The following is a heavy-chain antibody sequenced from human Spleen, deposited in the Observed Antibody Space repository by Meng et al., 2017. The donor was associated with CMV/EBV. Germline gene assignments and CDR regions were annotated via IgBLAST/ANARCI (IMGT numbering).Heavy chain of an antibody. Sequence: ASVNVSCKASGYTFSDYYIHWLRQAPGQGLEWMGQIHPRSGGTKYAQKFQGTVTMTRDTSFSTAYMPMSSLRSDDTAVYYCARSGVAAIRGDYWGQGTLVTVSS. CDR2: IHPRSGGT. J-gene: IGHJ4*02. CDR1: GYTFSDYY. CDR3: ARSGVAAIRGDY. V-gene: IGHV1-2*06. D-gene: IGHD2-21*02.